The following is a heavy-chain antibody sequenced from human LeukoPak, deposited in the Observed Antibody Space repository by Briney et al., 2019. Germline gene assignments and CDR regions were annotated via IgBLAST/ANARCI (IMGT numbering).Heavy chain of an antibody. Sequence: SETLSLTCTVSGGSISSSSYYWGWIRQPPGKGLEWIGSIYYSGSTYYNPSLKSRVTISVDTSKNRFSLKLSSVTAADTAVYYCATDDFWSGYYAHYWGQGTLVTVSS. V-gene: IGHV4-39*01. D-gene: IGHD3-3*01. CDR2: IYYSGST. CDR1: GGSISSSSYY. CDR3: ATDDFWSGYYAHY. J-gene: IGHJ4*02.